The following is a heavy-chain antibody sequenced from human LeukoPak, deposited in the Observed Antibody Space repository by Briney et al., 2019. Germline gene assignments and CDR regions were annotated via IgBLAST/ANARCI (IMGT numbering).Heavy chain of an antibody. Sequence: ASVKVSCKASGYTFTGYYMHWVRQAPGQGLEWMGWINPNSGGTNYAQKFQGRVTMTRDTSISTAYMELSRLRSDDTAVYYWAVVELRRYYYYGMDVWGQGTTVTVSS. D-gene: IGHD1-1*01. CDR1: GYTFTGYY. CDR2: INPNSGGT. V-gene: IGHV1-2*02. J-gene: IGHJ6*02. CDR3: AVVELRRYYYYGMDV.